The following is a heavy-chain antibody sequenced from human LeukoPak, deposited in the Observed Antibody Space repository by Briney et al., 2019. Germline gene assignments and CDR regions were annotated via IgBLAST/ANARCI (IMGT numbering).Heavy chain of an antibody. Sequence: GGSLRLSCAASRFTFSGSAMHWVRQASGKGREWVGRIRSKANSYATAYAASVKGRFTISRDDSRNTAYLQMNSLKTEDTAVYYCTMSYSSGWYHFDYWGQGTLVTVSS. CDR1: RFTFSGSA. J-gene: IGHJ4*02. CDR3: TMSYSSGWYHFDY. V-gene: IGHV3-73*01. D-gene: IGHD6-19*01. CDR2: IRSKANSYAT.